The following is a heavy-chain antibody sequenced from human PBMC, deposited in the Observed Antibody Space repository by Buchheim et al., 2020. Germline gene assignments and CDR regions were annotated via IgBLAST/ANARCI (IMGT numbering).Heavy chain of an antibody. Sequence: QVQLVQSGAEVKKPGASVKVSCKASGYTFTSYDINWVRQATGQGLEWMGWMNPNSGNTGYAQKFQGRVTMTRNTSISTAYMELSSLRSEDTAVYYCARVPSYCGGDCYPEAWYYYYGMDVWGQGTT. CDR3: ARVPSYCGGDCYPEAWYYYYGMDV. J-gene: IGHJ6*02. V-gene: IGHV1-8*01. CDR2: MNPNSGNT. D-gene: IGHD2-21*01. CDR1: GYTFTSYD.